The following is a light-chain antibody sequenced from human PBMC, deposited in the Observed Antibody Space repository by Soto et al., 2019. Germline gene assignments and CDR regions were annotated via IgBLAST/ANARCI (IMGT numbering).Light chain of an antibody. CDR2: GTS. Sequence: VLTQSPGTLSLSPGERATLSCRASQSISSTYLAWYQQKPGQAPRLLIYGTSNRATGIPDRFSGGGSGTDFTLTIRRLEPEDFAVYFCQQYGSSLWTFGQGTKVEIK. CDR3: QQYGSSLWT. V-gene: IGKV3-20*01. J-gene: IGKJ1*01. CDR1: QSISSTY.